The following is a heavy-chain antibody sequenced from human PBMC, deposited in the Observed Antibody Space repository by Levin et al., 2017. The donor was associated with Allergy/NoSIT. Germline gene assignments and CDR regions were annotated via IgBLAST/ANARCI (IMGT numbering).Heavy chain of an antibody. CDR1: GYTFTSYD. Sequence: GESLKISCKASGYTFTSYDINWVRQATGQGLEWMGWMNPNSGNTGYAQKFQGRVTMTRNTSISTAYMELSSLRSEDTAVYYCARRGSTLPGTYYYYYGMDVWGQGTTVTVSS. J-gene: IGHJ6*02. D-gene: IGHD2-2*01. CDR2: MNPNSGNT. CDR3: ARRGSTLPGTYYYYYGMDV. V-gene: IGHV1-8*01.